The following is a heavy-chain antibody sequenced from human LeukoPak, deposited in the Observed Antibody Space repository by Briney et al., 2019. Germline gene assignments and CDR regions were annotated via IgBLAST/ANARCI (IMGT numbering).Heavy chain of an antibody. CDR3: ARRGRDDYNSWGPFDY. CDR2: IYSGGST. V-gene: IGHV3-53*01. Sequence: GGSLRLSCAASGFTVSTNYMSWVRQAPGKGLEWVSVIYSGGSTYYADSVKGRFTISRDNSKNTLYLQMNSLRAEDTAVYYCARRGRDDYNSWGPFDYWGRGALFPVSS. CDR1: GFTVSTNY. D-gene: IGHD5-24*01. J-gene: IGHJ4*02.